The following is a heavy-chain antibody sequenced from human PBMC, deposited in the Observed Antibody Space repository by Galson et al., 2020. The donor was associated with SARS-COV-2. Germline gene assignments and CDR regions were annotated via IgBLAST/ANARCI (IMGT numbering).Heavy chain of an antibody. CDR2: MSSSGSQI. CDR1: DFTFNKYT. V-gene: IGHV3-21*01. CDR3: ARAVGTAVFYYWYFDL. Sequence: GGSLRLSCATSDFTFNKYTMNWIRQAPGKGPEWLAYMSSSGSQIFYAASVRGRFTISRDDARNSLYLQMNSLSAEDTAVYYCARAVGTAVFYYWYFDLWGRGTRVTVSS. D-gene: IGHD1-26*01. J-gene: IGHJ2*01.